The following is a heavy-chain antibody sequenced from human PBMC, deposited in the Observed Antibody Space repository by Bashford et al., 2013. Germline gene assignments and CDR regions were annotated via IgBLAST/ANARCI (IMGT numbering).Heavy chain of an antibody. CDR3: ARDLVDRGY. J-gene: IGHJ4*02. CDR2: ISYDTDTI. D-gene: IGHD3-16*02. Sequence: GGSLRLSCAASGFTFTSYAMAWIRQPPGKGLEWVSYISYDTDTIYYADSVKGRFTISRDNAKNLLYLQMNSLRAEDTAVYYCARDLVDRGYWGQGTLVTVSS. V-gene: IGHV3-48*04. CDR1: GFTFTSYA.